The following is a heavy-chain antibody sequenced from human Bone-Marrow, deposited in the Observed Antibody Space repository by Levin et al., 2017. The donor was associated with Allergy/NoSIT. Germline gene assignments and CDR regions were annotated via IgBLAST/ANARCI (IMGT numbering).Heavy chain of an antibody. Sequence: QSGGSLRLSCVASGFTFNIFGMHWVRQAPGKGLEWVASISYEGTNEKYADSVNGRFTISRDNAKNTLYLQMNRLRTEDAATYYCAKVSVGTNFHFYAYGLDVWGHGTTVIVSS. CDR2: ISYEGTNE. CDR1: GFTFNIFG. J-gene: IGHJ6*02. CDR3: AKVSVGTNFHFYAYGLDV. V-gene: IGHV3-30*18. D-gene: IGHD1-26*01.